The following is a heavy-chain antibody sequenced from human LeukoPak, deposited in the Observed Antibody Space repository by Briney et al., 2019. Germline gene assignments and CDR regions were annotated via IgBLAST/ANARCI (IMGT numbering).Heavy chain of an antibody. Sequence: GGSLRLSCAASGFTFDDYGMSWVRHAPEKGLEWVSGINWNGGSTGYADSVKGRFTISRDNAKNSLYLQMNSLRAEDTALYYCARGYYYDSSGYYYGHAYWGQGTLVTVSS. CDR1: GFTFDDYG. CDR2: INWNGGST. V-gene: IGHV3-20*04. CDR3: ARGYYYDSSGYYYGHAY. D-gene: IGHD3-22*01. J-gene: IGHJ4*02.